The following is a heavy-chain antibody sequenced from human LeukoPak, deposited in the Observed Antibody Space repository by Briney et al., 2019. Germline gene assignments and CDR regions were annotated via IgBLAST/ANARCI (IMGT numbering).Heavy chain of an antibody. CDR2: ISYDGSNK. J-gene: IGHJ4*02. V-gene: IGHV3-30-3*01. D-gene: IGHD3-10*01. CDR3: ARVSSVRGAIGNFDY. Sequence: PGGSLRLSCAASGFTFSGHAMHWVRQAPGKGLEWVAVISYDGSNKYYADSVKGRFTISRDNSKNTLYLQMNSLRAEDTAVYYCARVSSVRGAIGNFDYWGQGTLVTVSS. CDR1: GFTFSGHA.